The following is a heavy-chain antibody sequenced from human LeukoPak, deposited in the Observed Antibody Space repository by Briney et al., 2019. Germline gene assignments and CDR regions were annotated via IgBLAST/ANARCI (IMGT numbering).Heavy chain of an antibody. V-gene: IGHV4-38-2*02. CDR2: IYHSGST. CDR3: ARDHEYCSSTSCSDY. D-gene: IGHD2-2*01. CDR1: GYSISSGYY. Sequence: PSETLSLTCTVSGYSISSGYYWGWIRQPPGKGLEWIGGIYHSGSTYYNPSLKSRVTISVDTSKNQFSLKLSSVTAADTAVYYCARDHEYCSSTSCSDYWGQGTLVTVSS. J-gene: IGHJ4*02.